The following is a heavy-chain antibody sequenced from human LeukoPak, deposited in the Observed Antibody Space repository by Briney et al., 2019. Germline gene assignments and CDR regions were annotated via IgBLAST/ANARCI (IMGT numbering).Heavy chain of an antibody. V-gene: IGHV3-48*02. CDR1: GFSFTTYG. Sequence: GGSLRLSCAASGFSFTTYGMNWLRQAPGKGLEWVSYLSGRSDSIYYAESVKGRFTISRDNAKNSLYLQMNSLRDEDTAVYYCARDFRYRDSSGRYSFDYWGQGTLVTVSS. D-gene: IGHD3-22*01. CDR2: LSGRSDSI. J-gene: IGHJ4*02. CDR3: ARDFRYRDSSGRYSFDY.